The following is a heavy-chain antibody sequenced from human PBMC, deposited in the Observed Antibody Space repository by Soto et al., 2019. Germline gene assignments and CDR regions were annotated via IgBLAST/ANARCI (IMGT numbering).Heavy chain of an antibody. V-gene: IGHV3-30*03. Sequence: QVQLVESGGGVVQPGRSLRLSCAASGFTFSGYGMHWVRQAPGKGLEWVAVISNDALNKYYADSVKGRFAISRDDSRNTRYLQMNSLRAEDTAVYYCARPRRDYDYYDGMDVWGQGTTVTVSS. CDR1: GFTFSGYG. CDR3: ARPRRDYDYYDGMDV. CDR2: ISNDALNK. J-gene: IGHJ6*02.